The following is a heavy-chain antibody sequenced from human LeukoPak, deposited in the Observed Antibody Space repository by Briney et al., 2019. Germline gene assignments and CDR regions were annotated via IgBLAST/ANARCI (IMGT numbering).Heavy chain of an antibody. CDR2: ISGSGSST. CDR1: GFTFSSYG. D-gene: IGHD6-19*01. Sequence: GGTLRLSCTASGFTFSSYGMNWVRQAPRMGLEWVSAISGSGSSTYYADSVMCRFTISRDNSKHTVYLQMSSLRAEDTAVYFCEKEALPGIAVAGRVYWGQGALVTVSS. V-gene: IGHV3-23*01. J-gene: IGHJ4*02. CDR3: EKEALPGIAVAGRVY.